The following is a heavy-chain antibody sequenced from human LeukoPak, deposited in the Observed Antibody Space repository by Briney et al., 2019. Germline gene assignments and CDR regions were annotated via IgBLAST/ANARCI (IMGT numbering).Heavy chain of an antibody. CDR1: GYTFTSYG. Sequence: ASVTVSCKASGYTFTSYGISWVRQAPGQGLEWMGWISAYNGNTSYAQKLQGRVTMTTDTSTSTAYMELRSLRSDDTAVYYCARDLGVVPAAMPVVDYYGMDVWGQGTTVTVSS. J-gene: IGHJ6*02. D-gene: IGHD2-2*01. CDR2: ISAYNGNT. V-gene: IGHV1-18*01. CDR3: ARDLGVVPAAMPVVDYYGMDV.